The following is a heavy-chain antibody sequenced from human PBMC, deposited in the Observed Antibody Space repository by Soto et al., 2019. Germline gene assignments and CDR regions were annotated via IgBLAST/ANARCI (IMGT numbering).Heavy chain of an antibody. J-gene: IGHJ4*02. V-gene: IGHV1-3*01. CDR1: GYTFTSYA. CDR2: INAGNGNT. Sequence: ASVKVSCKASGYTFTSYAMHWVRQAPGQRLEWMGWINAGNGNTKYSQKFQGRVTITRDTSASTAYMELSSLRSEDTAVYYCARDWGYYGDYYFDYWGQGTLVTVSS. CDR3: ARDWGYYGDYYFDY. D-gene: IGHD4-17*01.